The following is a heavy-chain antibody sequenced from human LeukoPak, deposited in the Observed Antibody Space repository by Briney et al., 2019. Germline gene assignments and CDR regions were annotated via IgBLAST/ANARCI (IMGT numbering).Heavy chain of an antibody. D-gene: IGHD3-16*02. V-gene: IGHV4-39*01. CDR2: IYYSGST. Sequence: SETLSLTCTVSGGSISGSSYYWGWIRQPPGKGLEWIGSIYYSGSTYYNPSLKSRVTTSVDTSKNQFSLKLSSVTAADTAVYYCARKGTTYYDYIWGSYRDKYYFDYWGQGTLVTVSS. J-gene: IGHJ4*02. CDR1: GGSISGSSYY. CDR3: ARKGTTYYDYIWGSYRDKYYFDY.